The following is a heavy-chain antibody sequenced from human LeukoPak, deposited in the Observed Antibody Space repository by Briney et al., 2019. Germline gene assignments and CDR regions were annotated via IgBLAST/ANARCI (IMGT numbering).Heavy chain of an antibody. Sequence: GGSLRLSCAASGFTFSSYAMSWVRQAPGKGLEWVSAISGGGGSTYYADSVKGRFTISRDNSKNTLYLQMNSLRAEDTAVYYRAKDPGGLAMIVVNDDYWGQGTLVTVSS. CDR2: ISGGGGST. CDR1: GFTFSSYA. CDR3: AKDPGGLAMIVVNDDY. J-gene: IGHJ4*02. D-gene: IGHD3-22*01. V-gene: IGHV3-23*01.